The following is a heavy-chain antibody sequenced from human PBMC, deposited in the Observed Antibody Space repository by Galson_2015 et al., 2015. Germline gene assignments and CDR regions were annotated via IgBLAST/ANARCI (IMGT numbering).Heavy chain of an antibody. Sequence: SVKASCKASGGTFSSYAISWVRQAPGQGLEWMGGIIPIFGTANYAQKFQGRVTITADESTSTAYMELSSLRSEDTAVYYCARDYCSSTSCYALDYWGQGTLVTVSS. J-gene: IGHJ4*02. V-gene: IGHV1-69*13. CDR2: IIPIFGTA. CDR3: ARDYCSSTSCYALDY. D-gene: IGHD2-2*01. CDR1: GGTFSSYA.